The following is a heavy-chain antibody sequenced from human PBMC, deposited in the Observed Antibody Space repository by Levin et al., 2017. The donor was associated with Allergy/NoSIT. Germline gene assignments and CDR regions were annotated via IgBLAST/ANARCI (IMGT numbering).Heavy chain of an antibody. D-gene: IGHD3-10*01. V-gene: IGHV3-23*01. Sequence: GESLKISCAASGFTFSSYAMSWVRQAPGKGLEWVSAISGSGGSTYHADSVKGRFTISRDNSKNTLYLQMNSLRAEDTAVYYCAKEFCLWFCGMDVWGQGTTVTVSS. CDR2: ISGSGGST. CDR3: AKEFCLWFCGMDV. CDR1: GFTFSSYA. J-gene: IGHJ6*02.